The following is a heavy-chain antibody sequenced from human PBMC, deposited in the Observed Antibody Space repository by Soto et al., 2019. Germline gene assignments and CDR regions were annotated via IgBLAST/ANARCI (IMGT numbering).Heavy chain of an antibody. Sequence: QVQLVQSGAEVKKPGSSVKVSCKSSGVTFSSYAISWVRQAPGQGLEWTGGIIPIFGTANYAQKFQGRVTITADESTRTADMELSSLRSEDTAVYYGAREADYDSSGYYYCSWGQGTLVTVAS. J-gene: IGHJ5*02. CDR1: GVTFSSYA. CDR2: IIPIFGTA. CDR3: AREADYDSSGYYYCS. D-gene: IGHD3-22*01. V-gene: IGHV1-69*01.